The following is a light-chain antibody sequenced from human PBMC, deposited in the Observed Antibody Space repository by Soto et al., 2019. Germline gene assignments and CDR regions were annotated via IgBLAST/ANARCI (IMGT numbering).Light chain of an antibody. CDR3: QQYRSYSLYT. J-gene: IGKJ2*01. CDR1: QSISGW. Sequence: DIQMTQSPSTLSASVGDRVTITCRASQSISGWLDWFQQKPGKAPKLLIYDASTLESGVPSRFSGSGSGTQFALTISSRQPDDYETYFCQQYRSYSLYTFGQGTKLEI. V-gene: IGKV1-5*01. CDR2: DAS.